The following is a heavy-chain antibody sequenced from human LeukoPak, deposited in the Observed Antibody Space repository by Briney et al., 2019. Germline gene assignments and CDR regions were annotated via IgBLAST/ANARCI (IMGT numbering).Heavy chain of an antibody. CDR1: GYTFTGYY. CDR3: ARDDYGDAFDI. V-gene: IGHV1-18*04. J-gene: IGHJ3*02. CDR2: ISAYNGNT. D-gene: IGHD4-17*01. Sequence: GASVKVSCKASGYTFTGYYMHWVRQAPGQGLEWMGWISAYNGNTNYAQKLQGRVTMTTDTSTSTAYMELRSLRSDDTAVYYCARDDYGDAFDIWGQGTMVTVSS.